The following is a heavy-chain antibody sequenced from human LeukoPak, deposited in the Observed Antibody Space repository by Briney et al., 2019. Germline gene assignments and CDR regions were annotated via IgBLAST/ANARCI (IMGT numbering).Heavy chain of an antibody. CDR1: GYTFTSYA. J-gene: IGHJ5*02. D-gene: IGHD1-26*01. CDR2: INAGNGNT. V-gene: IGHV1-3*01. CDR3: ATDPGQQVGSYH. Sequence: ASVKVSCKASGYTFTSYAMHWVRQAPGQRLEWMGWINAGNGNTKYSQKFQGRVTITRDTSASTAYMELSSLRSEDTAVYYCATDPGQQVGSYHWGQGTLVTVSS.